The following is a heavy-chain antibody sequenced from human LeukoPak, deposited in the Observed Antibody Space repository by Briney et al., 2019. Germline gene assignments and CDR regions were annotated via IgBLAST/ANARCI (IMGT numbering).Heavy chain of an antibody. CDR3: ARASSYIVVVPAAPTSGFDP. CDR2: INHSGST. Sequence: PSETLSLTCTVSGGSISSYYWSWIRQPPGKGLEWIGEINHSGSTNYNPSLKSRVTISVDTSKNQFSLKLSSVTAADTAVYYCARASSYIVVVPAAPTSGFDPWGQGTLVTVSS. D-gene: IGHD2-2*01. CDR1: GGSISSYY. V-gene: IGHV4-34*01. J-gene: IGHJ5*02.